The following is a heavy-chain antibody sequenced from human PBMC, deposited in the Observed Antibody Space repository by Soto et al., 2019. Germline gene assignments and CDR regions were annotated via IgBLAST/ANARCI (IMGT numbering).Heavy chain of an antibody. CDR1: GFTFSSYA. D-gene: IGHD3-10*01. J-gene: IGHJ4*02. V-gene: IGHV3-23*01. CDR3: ARVLWFGEFVSVTYYFDY. CDR2: ISGSGGST. Sequence: GGSLRLSCAASGFTFSSYAMSWVRQAPGKGLEWVSAISGSGGSTYYADSVKGRFTISRDNSKNTLYLQMNSLRAEDTAVYYCARVLWFGEFVSVTYYFDYWGQGTLVTVSS.